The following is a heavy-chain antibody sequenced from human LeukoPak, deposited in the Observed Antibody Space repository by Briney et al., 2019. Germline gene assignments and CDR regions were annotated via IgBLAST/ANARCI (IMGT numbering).Heavy chain of an antibody. CDR2: IWYDGSNK. CDR1: GFTFSAFA. J-gene: IGHJ4*02. CDR3: AREEYFDY. Sequence: AGRSLRLSCAASGFTFSAFAMHWVRQAPGKGLEWVAVIWYDGSNKYYADSVKGRFTISRDNSKNTLYLQMNSLRAEDTAVYYCAREEYFDYWGQGTLVTVSS. V-gene: IGHV3-33*08.